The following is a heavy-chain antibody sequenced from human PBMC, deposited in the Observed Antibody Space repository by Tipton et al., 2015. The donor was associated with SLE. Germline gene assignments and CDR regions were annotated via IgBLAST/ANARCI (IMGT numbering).Heavy chain of an antibody. Sequence: GLVKPSQTLSLTCSVSGGSISSHYWSWIRQPPGKGLEWIGYIYYRGSTDYNPSLKSRVAISVDTSKNQFSLKVTSVTAADTAIYYCGRSDVDTDVRNWGQGTLVTVSS. D-gene: IGHD1-14*01. V-gene: IGHV4-59*11. J-gene: IGHJ4*02. CDR3: GRSDVDTDVRN. CDR2: IYYRGST. CDR1: GGSISSHY.